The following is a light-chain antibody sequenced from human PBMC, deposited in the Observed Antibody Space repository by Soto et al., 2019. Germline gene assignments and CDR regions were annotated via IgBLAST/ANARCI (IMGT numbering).Light chain of an antibody. CDR2: EVT. Sequence: QSALTQPASVSGSPGQSITISCTGGRSDIGVYNYVSWYQQHPGKAPKLIICEVTNRPSGVSSRFSGSKSGSTASLTISGLRPEDEADYYCTSFITTNIWVFGGGTKLTVL. CDR1: RSDIGVYNY. J-gene: IGLJ3*02. CDR3: TSFITTNIWV. V-gene: IGLV2-14*01.